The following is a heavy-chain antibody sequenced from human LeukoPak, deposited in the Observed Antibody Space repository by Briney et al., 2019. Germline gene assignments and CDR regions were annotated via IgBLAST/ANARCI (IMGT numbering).Heavy chain of an antibody. CDR1: GGSISSSSYY. CDR2: IYYSGST. J-gene: IGHJ4*02. V-gene: IGHV4-39*01. CDR3: ARPSGGGSYYDY. D-gene: IGHD1-26*01. Sequence: PSETLSLTCTVSGGSISSSSYYWGWIRQPPGKGLEWIGSIYYSGSTYYNPPLKSRVTISVDTSKNQFSLKLSSVTAADTAVYYCARPSGGGSYYDYWGQGTLVTVSS.